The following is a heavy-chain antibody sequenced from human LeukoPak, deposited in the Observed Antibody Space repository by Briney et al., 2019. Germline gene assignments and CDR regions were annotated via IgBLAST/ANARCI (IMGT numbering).Heavy chain of an antibody. Sequence: GSLRLSCASSGFTSSTYWMHWVRQAPGKGLVWVSRLNSDGSITSYADSVKGRFTISRDNAKNTLYLQMNSLRDEDTAVYYCARDRWGYNYDSSGYYIGYWGQGTLVTVSS. CDR3: ARDRWGYNYDSSGYYIGY. D-gene: IGHD3-22*01. CDR2: LNSDGSIT. V-gene: IGHV3-74*01. J-gene: IGHJ4*02. CDR1: GFTSSTYW.